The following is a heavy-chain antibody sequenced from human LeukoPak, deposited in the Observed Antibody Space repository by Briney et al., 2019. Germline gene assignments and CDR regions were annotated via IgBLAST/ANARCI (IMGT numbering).Heavy chain of an antibody. CDR3: ARDPDYAPRGDY. CDR2: IKQDGSEK. Sequence: GGSLRLSCAASGFTFSNAWMSWVRQAPGKGLEWVANIKQDGSEKYYVDSVKGRFTISRDNAKNSLYLQMNSLRAEDTAVYYCARDPDYAPRGDYWGQGTLVTVSS. J-gene: IGHJ4*02. D-gene: IGHD3-16*01. V-gene: IGHV3-7*01. CDR1: GFTFSNAW.